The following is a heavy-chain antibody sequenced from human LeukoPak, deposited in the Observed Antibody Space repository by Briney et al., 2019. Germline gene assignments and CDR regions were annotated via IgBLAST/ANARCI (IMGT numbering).Heavy chain of an antibody. CDR3: ARDLKWLVLSTWFDP. V-gene: IGHV4-39*07. J-gene: IGHJ5*02. D-gene: IGHD6-19*01. Sequence: PSETLSHTCTVSGGSISISRYYWGWIRQPPGRGLEWIGSIYYSGSTYYNPSLKSRVTISVDTSKNQFSLKLSSVTAADTAVYYCARDLKWLVLSTWFDPWGQGTLVTVSS. CDR2: IYYSGST. CDR1: GGSISISRYY.